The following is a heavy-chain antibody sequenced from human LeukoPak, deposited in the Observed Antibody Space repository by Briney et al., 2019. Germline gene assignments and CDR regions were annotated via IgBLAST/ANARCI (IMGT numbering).Heavy chain of an antibody. J-gene: IGHJ4*02. D-gene: IGHD4-4*01. Sequence: ASVKVSCKASGYTFTSYGISWVRQAPGRGLEWMGWISAYNGNTNYAQKLQGRVTMTTDTSTSTAYMELRSLRSDDTAVYYCAREAAGMTTVDYWGQGTLVTVSS. CDR3: AREAAGMTTVDY. CDR2: ISAYNGNT. CDR1: GYTFTSYG. V-gene: IGHV1-18*01.